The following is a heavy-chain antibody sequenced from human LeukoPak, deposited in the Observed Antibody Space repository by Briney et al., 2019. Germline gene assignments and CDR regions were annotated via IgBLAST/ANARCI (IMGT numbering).Heavy chain of an antibody. CDR1: GFSFSTYG. J-gene: IGHJ6*02. D-gene: IGHD3-3*01. Sequence: GGSLRLSCAASGFSFSTYGMRWVRQAPGKGLEWVSAISGSGGSTYYADSVKGRFTISRDNSKNTLYLQMNSLRAEDTAVYYCAKTSGRYYYYGMDVWGQGTTVTVSS. V-gene: IGHV3-23*01. CDR2: ISGSGGST. CDR3: AKTSGRYYYYGMDV.